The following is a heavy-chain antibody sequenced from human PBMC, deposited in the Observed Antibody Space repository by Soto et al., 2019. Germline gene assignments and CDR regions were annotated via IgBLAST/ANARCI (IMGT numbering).Heavy chain of an antibody. CDR2: IIPIFGTA. D-gene: IGHD3-10*01. Sequence: QVQLVQSGAEVKKPGSSVKVSCKASGGTFSSYAISWVRQAPGQGLEWMGGIIPIFGTANYAQKFQGRVTVTADESTSAAYRALWRTRCEDTAVYFCATEDQGFGELRPYFDCGGPGTVVTVSS. CDR3: ATEDQGFGELRPYFDC. J-gene: IGHJ4*02. V-gene: IGHV1-69*12. CDR1: GGTFSSYA.